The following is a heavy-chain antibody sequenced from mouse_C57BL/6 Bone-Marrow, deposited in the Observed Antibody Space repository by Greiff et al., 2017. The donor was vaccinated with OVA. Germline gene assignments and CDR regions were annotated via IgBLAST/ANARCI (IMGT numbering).Heavy chain of an antibody. CDR1: GYAFSSSW. D-gene: IGHD2-4*01. J-gene: IGHJ2*01. Sequence: VQLQQSGPELVKPGASVKISCKASGYAFSSSWMNWVKQRPGKGLEWIGRIYPGDGDTNYNGKFKGKATLTADKSSSTAYMQLSSLTSEDSAVYFCARNLYDYDVDYWGQGTTLTVSS. CDR3: ARNLYDYDVDY. CDR2: IYPGDGDT. V-gene: IGHV1-82*01.